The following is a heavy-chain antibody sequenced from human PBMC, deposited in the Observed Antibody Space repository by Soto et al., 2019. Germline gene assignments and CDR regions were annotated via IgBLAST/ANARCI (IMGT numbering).Heavy chain of an antibody. CDR1: GGSFSGYY. V-gene: IGHV4-34*01. D-gene: IGHD6-25*01. Sequence: SETLSLTCAVYGGSFSGYYWSWIRQPPGKGMEWIGEINHSGSTDYNPSLKSRVTISVDTSKNQFSLKLSSVTAADTAVYYCARVKKRQRGPGALYGWFDPWGQGTLVTVSS. J-gene: IGHJ5*02. CDR2: INHSGST. CDR3: ARVKKRQRGPGALYGWFDP.